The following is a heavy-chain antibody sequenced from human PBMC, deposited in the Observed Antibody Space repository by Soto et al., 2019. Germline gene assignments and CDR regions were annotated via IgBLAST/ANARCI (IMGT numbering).Heavy chain of an antibody. CDR2: IYWDDDN. CDR3: AHKATAKLTARVFDY. V-gene: IGHV2-5*02. D-gene: IGHD2-21*02. J-gene: IGHJ4*02. CDR1: GFSLSTSGVG. Sequence: QITLKESGPTLVKPTQTLTLTCTFSGFSLSTSGVGVGWIRQPPGKALEWLAVIYWDDDNRYSPSLRSRLTYPKDPSKNQVDHTMTNMDPEDASTYYCAHKATAKLTARVFDYWGQGLLVTVSS.